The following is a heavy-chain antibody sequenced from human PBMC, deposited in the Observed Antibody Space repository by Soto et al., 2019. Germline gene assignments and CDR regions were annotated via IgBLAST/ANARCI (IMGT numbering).Heavy chain of an antibody. V-gene: IGHV1-2*02. D-gene: IGHD6-19*01. CDR1: GYTFTGFY. J-gene: IGHJ4*02. Sequence: ASVKVSCKASGYTFTGFYMRWVRQAPGQGLEWMGWINPNSGGTNSAQRFQGRVTMTRDTSINTAYMELSRLRFDDTAVYFCATSRVTIAVAGETEYYFDYWGQGTLVTVSS. CDR2: INPNSGGT. CDR3: ATSRVTIAVAGETEYYFDY.